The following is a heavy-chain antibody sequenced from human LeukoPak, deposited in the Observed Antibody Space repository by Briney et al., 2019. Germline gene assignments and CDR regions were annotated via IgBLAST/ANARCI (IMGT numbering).Heavy chain of an antibody. V-gene: IGHV1-8*01. J-gene: IGHJ4*02. Sequence: ASVSLSCTASGYTFTSYDIHWVRQAPGQGLEWMGWMNPNSGNTVYAQKFQGRVTMTRNTSISTAYMELSSLRSEDTAVYYCARGGGITMVQGEARDFDYWGQGTLVTVSS. CDR2: MNPNSGNT. CDR1: GYTFTSYD. CDR3: ARGGGITMVQGEARDFDY. D-gene: IGHD3-10*01.